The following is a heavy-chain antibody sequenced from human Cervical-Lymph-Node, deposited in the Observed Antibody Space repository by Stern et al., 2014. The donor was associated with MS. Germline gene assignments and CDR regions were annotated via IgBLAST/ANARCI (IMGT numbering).Heavy chain of an antibody. CDR3: ARDRDGGSYSYYFDY. V-gene: IGHV3-33*01. Sequence: VQLLESGGGVVQPGRSLRLSCAASGFTFSSYGMHWVRQAPGKGLEWVAVIWYDGSNKYYADSVKGRFTISRDNSKNTLYLQMNSLRAEDTAVYYCARDRDGGSYSYYFDYWGQGTLVTVSS. CDR1: GFTFSSYG. CDR2: IWYDGSNK. D-gene: IGHD1-26*01. J-gene: IGHJ4*02.